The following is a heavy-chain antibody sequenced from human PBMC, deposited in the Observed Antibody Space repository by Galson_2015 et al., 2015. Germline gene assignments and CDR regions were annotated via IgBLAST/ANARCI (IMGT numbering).Heavy chain of an antibody. D-gene: IGHD3-3*01. CDR2: MNPNSGNT. Sequence: SGYTFTSYDINWVRQATGQGLEWMGWMNPNSGNTGYAQKFQGRVTMTRNTSISTAYMELSSLRSEDTAVYYCAREISAYYDFWSGYPQGWFDPWGQGTLVTVSS. CDR1: GYTFTSYD. J-gene: IGHJ5*02. V-gene: IGHV1-8*01. CDR3: AREISAYYDFWSGYPQGWFDP.